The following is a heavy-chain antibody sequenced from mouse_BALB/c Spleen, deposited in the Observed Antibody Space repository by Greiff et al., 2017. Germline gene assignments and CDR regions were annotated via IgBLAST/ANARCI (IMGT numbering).Heavy chain of an antibody. V-gene: IGHV1-80*01. CDR1: GYAFSSYW. CDR2: IYPGDGDT. D-gene: IGHD2-14*01. J-gene: IGHJ3*01. Sequence: VQLQQSGAELVRPGSSVKISCKASGYAFSSYWMNWVKQRPGQGLEWIGQIYPGDGDTNYNGKFKGKATLTADKSSSTAYMQLSSLTSEDSAVYVCARKHRYDVVPFAYWGQGTLVTVSA. CDR3: ARKHRYDVVPFAY.